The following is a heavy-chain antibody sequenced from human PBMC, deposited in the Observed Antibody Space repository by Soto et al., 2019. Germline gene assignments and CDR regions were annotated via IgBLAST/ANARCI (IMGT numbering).Heavy chain of an antibody. D-gene: IGHD3-10*01. J-gene: IGHJ6*02. CDR3: ARDLSLLWFGESYYYYGMDV. Sequence: GASVKVSCKASGGTFSSYAISWVRQAPGQGLEWMGGIIPIFGTANYAQKFQGRVTITADESTSTAYMELSSLRSEDTAVYYCARDLSLLWFGESYYYYGMDVWGQGTTVTVSS. V-gene: IGHV1-69*13. CDR2: IIPIFGTA. CDR1: GGTFSSYA.